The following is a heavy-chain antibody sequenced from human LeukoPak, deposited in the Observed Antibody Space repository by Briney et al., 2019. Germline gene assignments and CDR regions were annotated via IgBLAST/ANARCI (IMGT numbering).Heavy chain of an antibody. J-gene: IGHJ3*02. CDR1: GGTFSSYA. V-gene: IGHV1-69*13. D-gene: IGHD2-2*01. Sequence: SVKVSCXASGGTFSSYAISWVRQAPGQGLAWMGGIIPIFGTANYAQKFQGRVTITADESTSTAYMELSSLRSEDTAVYYCALSAGYCSSTSCSHDVFDIWGQGTMVTVSS. CDR2: IIPIFGTA. CDR3: ALSAGYCSSTSCSHDVFDI.